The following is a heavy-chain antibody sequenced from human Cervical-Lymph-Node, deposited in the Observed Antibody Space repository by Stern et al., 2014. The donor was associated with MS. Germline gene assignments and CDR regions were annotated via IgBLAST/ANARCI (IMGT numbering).Heavy chain of an antibody. J-gene: IGHJ2*01. D-gene: IGHD7-27*01. V-gene: IGHV3-11*01. CDR3: ARITGVLKWGDVDWYFDL. Sequence: VQLVESGGGLVKPGGSLRLSCAASGFTFSDSYMSWIRQAPGKGLEWVSYISSSGNTRYYEDSVNGRFTISRDNAKNSLYLQMNSLRAEDTAVYYCARITGVLKWGDVDWYFDLWGRGTLVTVSS. CDR1: GFTFSDSY. CDR2: ISSSGNTR.